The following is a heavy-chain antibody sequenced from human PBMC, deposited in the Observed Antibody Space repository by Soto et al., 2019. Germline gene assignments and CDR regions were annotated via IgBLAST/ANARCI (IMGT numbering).Heavy chain of an antibody. CDR2: ISAYNGNT. CDR3: ARDHFGVFGVVTSGCIDP. CDR1: GYTFTSYG. V-gene: IGHV1-18*01. D-gene: IGHD3-3*01. J-gene: IGHJ5*02. Sequence: ASVKVSCKASGYTFTSYGISWVRQAPGQGLEWMGWISAYNGNTNYAQKLQGRVTMTTDTSTSTAYMELRSLRSDDTAVYYCARDHFGVFGVVTSGCIDPWGQGILVTVSS.